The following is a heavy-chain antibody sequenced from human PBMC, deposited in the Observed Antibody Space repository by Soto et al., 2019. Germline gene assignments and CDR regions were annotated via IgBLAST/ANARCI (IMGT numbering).Heavy chain of an antibody. CDR1: GYTFTGYY. D-gene: IGHD1-26*01. V-gene: IGHV1-2*02. CDR2: ISPQTGGT. J-gene: IGHJ4*02. Sequence: GASVKVSCKVSGYTFTGYYIHWVRQTPGQGPEWMGEISPQTGGTKYAQKYQGRVTMTRDTSITTVYMELSNLSPDDTAVYYCGRGRSGELVIFYWGQGTLVTVSS. CDR3: GRGRSGELVIFY.